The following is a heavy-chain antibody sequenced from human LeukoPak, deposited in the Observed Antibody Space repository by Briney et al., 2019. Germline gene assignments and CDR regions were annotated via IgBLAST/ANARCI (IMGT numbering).Heavy chain of an antibody. J-gene: IGHJ5*02. CDR1: GYTFTSYG. CDR2: ISAYNGST. D-gene: IGHD3-22*01. CDR3: ARGRTKYYYDSPPEFDP. V-gene: IGHV1-18*01. Sequence: GASVKVSCKASGYTFTSYGISWVRQAPGQGLEWMGWISAYNGSTNYAQKLQGRVTMTTDTSTSTAYMELRSLRSDDTAVYYCARGRTKYYYDSPPEFDPWGQGTLVTVSS.